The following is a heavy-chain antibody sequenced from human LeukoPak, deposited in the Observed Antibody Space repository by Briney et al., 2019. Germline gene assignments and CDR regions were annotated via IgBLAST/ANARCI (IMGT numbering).Heavy chain of an antibody. CDR2: INPNSGGT. CDR1: GYTLTGYY. J-gene: IGHJ4*02. D-gene: IGHD5-18*01. Sequence: ASVKVSCKASGYTLTGYYMHWVRQAPGQGLEWMGWINPNSGGTNYAQKFQGRVTMTRDTSISTAYMEPSRLRSDDTAVYYCAVGYSYGYPFFDYWGQGTLVTVSS. CDR3: AVGYSYGYPFFDY. V-gene: IGHV1-2*02.